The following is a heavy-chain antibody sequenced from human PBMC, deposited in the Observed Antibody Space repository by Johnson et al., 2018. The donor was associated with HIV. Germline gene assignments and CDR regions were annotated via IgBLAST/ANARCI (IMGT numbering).Heavy chain of an antibody. Sequence: QVQLVESGGGVVQPGRSLRLSCAASGFTFSSYGMYWVRQAPGKGLEWVAVIWYDGSNKYYADSVKGRFTISRDNSKNTLYLQMNSLRAEDTAVYYCAKGVDYYDSSPADAFDIWGQGTMVTVSS. V-gene: IGHV3-33*06. CDR2: IWYDGSNK. J-gene: IGHJ3*02. CDR3: AKGVDYYDSSPADAFDI. D-gene: IGHD3-22*01. CDR1: GFTFSSYG.